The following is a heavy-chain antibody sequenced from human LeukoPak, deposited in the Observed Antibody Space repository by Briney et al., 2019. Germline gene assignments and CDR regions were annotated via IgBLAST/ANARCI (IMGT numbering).Heavy chain of an antibody. CDR3: ARHYSSTRRFDY. D-gene: IGHD3-10*01. Sequence: PGGSLRLSCAASGFTFSGYSMNWVRQAPGQGLEWVSAINSDSRYIYYADSVKGRFTTSRDNAKNSLYLQMNSLRAEDTAVYYCARHYSSTRRFDYWGQGTLVTVSS. CDR2: INSDSRYI. CDR1: GFTFSGYS. V-gene: IGHV3-21*06. J-gene: IGHJ4*02.